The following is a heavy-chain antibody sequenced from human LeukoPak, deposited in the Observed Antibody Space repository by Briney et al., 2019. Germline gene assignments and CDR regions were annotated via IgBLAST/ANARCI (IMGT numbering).Heavy chain of an antibody. CDR3: ARVVAAATYYFDY. J-gene: IGHJ4*03. CDR1: GGSISSYY. D-gene: IGHD6-13*01. CDR2: IYYSGSI. Sequence: PSETLSLTCTVSGGSISSYYWSWIRQPPGKGLEWIGYIYYSGSINYNPFLKSRVTMSADTSNNQFSLRLTSVTAADTAVYFCARVVAAATYYFDYWGQGTTVTVSS. V-gene: IGHV4-59*01.